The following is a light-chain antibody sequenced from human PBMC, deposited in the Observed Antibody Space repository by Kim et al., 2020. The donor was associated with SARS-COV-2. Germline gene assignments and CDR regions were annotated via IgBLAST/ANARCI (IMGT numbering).Light chain of an antibody. CDR1: SGAIANSY. J-gene: IGLJ3*02. Sequence: KPVTISCTRDSGAIANSYVQWYHQRPRSSPTTVIYEDVQRPSGVPDRFSGSIDSSSNSATLTISGLKTEDEADYYCQSYERTNHWVFGGGTKLTVL. CDR2: EDV. CDR3: QSYERTNHWV. V-gene: IGLV6-57*01.